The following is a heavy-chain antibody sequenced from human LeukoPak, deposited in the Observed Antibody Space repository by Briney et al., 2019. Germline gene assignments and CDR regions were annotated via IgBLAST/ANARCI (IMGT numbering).Heavy chain of an antibody. CDR3: ARANAPRYYDFWSGYTDAFDI. CDR1: GYTSTGYY. Sequence: APVKVSCKASGYTSTGYYMHWVRQAPGQGLEWMGWINPNSGGTNYAQKFQGRVTMTRDTSISTAYMELSRLRSDDTAVCYCARANAPRYYDFWSGYTDAFDIWGQGTTVTVSS. V-gene: IGHV1-2*02. CDR2: INPNSGGT. D-gene: IGHD3-3*01. J-gene: IGHJ3*02.